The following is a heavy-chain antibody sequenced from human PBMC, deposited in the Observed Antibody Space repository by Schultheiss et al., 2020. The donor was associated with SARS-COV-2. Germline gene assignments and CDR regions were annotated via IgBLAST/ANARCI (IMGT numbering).Heavy chain of an antibody. CDR3: ARGSIAAAGNGWWFDP. D-gene: IGHD6-13*01. CDR2: IWYDGSNK. Sequence: GGSLRLSCAASGFTFNNYAMHWVRQAPGKGLEWVAVIWYDGSNKYYADSVKGRFTISRDNSKNTLYLQMSGLRAEDTAVYYCARGSIAAAGNGWWFDPWGQGTLVTVSS. CDR1: GFTFNNYA. J-gene: IGHJ5*02. V-gene: IGHV3-30*15.